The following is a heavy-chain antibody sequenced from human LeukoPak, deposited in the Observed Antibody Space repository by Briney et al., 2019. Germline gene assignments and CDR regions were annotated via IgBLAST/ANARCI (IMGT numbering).Heavy chain of an antibody. D-gene: IGHD6-13*01. CDR2: TYYRSKLYN. CDR1: GDIFSSNSAA. V-gene: IGHV6-1*01. CDR3: ASMTRTWYSSSWTDAFDI. J-gene: IGHJ3*02. Sequence: SQTLSLTCALSGDIFSSNSAAWNWIRQSQSRGLEWLGRTYYRSKLYNDYAVSVKNRITINPDTSKNQFSLQLNSVTPEDTAVYYCASMTRTWYSSSWTDAFDIWGQGTMVTVSS.